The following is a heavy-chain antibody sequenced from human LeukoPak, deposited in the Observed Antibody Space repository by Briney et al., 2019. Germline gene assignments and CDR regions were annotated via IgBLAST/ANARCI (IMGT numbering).Heavy chain of an antibody. V-gene: IGHV4-59*08. Sequence: PSETLSLTCTDSGGSISSYYWSWIRQPPGKGLGWIGYIYYSGSTIYNPSLKSRVTISVDTSKNQFSLKLSSVTAADTAVYYCARDCSSTSCLDYWGQGTLVTVSS. CDR3: ARDCSSTSCLDY. CDR2: IYYSGST. D-gene: IGHD2-2*01. J-gene: IGHJ4*02. CDR1: GGSISSYY.